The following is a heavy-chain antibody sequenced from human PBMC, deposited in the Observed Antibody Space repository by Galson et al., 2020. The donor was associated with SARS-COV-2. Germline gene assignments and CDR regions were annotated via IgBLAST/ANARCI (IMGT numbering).Heavy chain of an antibody. CDR2: ISSSSSYI. J-gene: IGHJ6*02. Sequence: KIGESLKISCAASGFTFSSYSMNWVRQAPGKGLEWVSSISSSSSYIYYADSVKGRFTISRDNAKNSLYLQMNSLRAEDTAVYYCARDREIRTFSITKKMVQDYYYYGMDVWGQGTTVTVSS. CDR1: GFTFSSYS. V-gene: IGHV3-21*01. CDR3: ARDREIRTFSITKKMVQDYYYYGMDV. D-gene: IGHD2-8*01.